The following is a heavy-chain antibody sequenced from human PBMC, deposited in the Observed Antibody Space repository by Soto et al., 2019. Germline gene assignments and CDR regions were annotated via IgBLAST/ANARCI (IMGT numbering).Heavy chain of an antibody. CDR2: IIPIFGTA. CDR3: AREDGYNFAFDP. Sequence: AVQVSFNASGGTCSSYDISWMRQASGQGLEWRGGIIPIFGTANYAQKFQGRVTITADESTSTAYMERSSLRSEDTAVYYCAREDGYNFAFDPWGQGTLVTLSS. CDR1: GGTCSSYD. J-gene: IGHJ5*02. V-gene: IGHV1-69*01. D-gene: IGHD5-12*01.